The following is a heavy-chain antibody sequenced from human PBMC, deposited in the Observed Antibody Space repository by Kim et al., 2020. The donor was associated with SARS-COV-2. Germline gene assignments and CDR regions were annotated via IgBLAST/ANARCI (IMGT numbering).Heavy chain of an antibody. D-gene: IGHD3-10*01. J-gene: IGHJ6*02. CDR2: ITASGGCT. CDR3: ARRITMIRGVAGSGMDV. Sequence: GGSLRLSCAASGFTFRNYAMTWVRQAPGRGLEWVSSITASGGCTYSADSVKGRFTISRDNSKNTMYVQMSSLRADDTAVYYCARRITMIRGVAGSGMDVWGQGTTVTVSS. CDR1: GFTFRNYA. V-gene: IGHV3-23*01.